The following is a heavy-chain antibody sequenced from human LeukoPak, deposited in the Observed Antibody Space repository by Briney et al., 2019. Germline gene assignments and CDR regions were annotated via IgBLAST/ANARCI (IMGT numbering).Heavy chain of an antibody. CDR1: GFTFSSYA. V-gene: IGHV3-23*01. CDR2: ISGSGGST. D-gene: IGHD3-22*01. Sequence: GGSLRLSCAASGFTFSSYAMSWVRQAPGKGLEWVSAISGSGGSTYYADSVKGRFTISRDNSKNTLYLQMNSLRAEDTALYYCARGNYELYYYYYMDVWGKGTTVTVSS. J-gene: IGHJ6*03. CDR3: ARGNYELYYYYYMDV.